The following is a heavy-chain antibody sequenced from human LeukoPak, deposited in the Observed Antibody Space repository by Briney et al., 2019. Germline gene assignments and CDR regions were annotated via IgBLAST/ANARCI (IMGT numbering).Heavy chain of an antibody. CDR1: GGSISSYY. J-gene: IGHJ4*02. Sequence: SETLSLTCTVSGGSISSYYWSWIRQPAGKGLEWIGRIYTSGSTNYNPSLKSRVTMSVDTSKNQFSLKLSSVTAADTAVYYCARGAMTTVKTYYFDYWGQGTPVTVSS. CDR2: IYTSGST. CDR3: ARGAMTTVKTYYFDY. D-gene: IGHD4-11*01. V-gene: IGHV4-4*07.